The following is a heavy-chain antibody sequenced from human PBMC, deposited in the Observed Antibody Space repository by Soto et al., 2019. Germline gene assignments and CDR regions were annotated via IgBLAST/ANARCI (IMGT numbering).Heavy chain of an antibody. V-gene: IGHV3-73*01. CDR1: GFTFSGSA. J-gene: IGHJ4*02. Sequence: HPGGSLRLSCAASGFTFSGSAMHWVRQASGKGLEWVGRIRSKANSYATAYAASVKGRSTISRDDSKNTAYLQMNSLKTEDTAVYYCTRPAYSNYFNEDFDYWGQGTLVTVSS. CDR3: TRPAYSNYFNEDFDY. D-gene: IGHD4-4*01. CDR2: IRSKANSYAT.